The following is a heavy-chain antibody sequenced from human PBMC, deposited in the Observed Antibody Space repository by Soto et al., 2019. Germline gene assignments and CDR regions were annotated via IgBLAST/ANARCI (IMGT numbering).Heavy chain of an antibody. CDR2: IIPIFGTA. Sequence: QAQLVQSGAAVKKPGSSVKVFCKASRGTFSRYAISWVRQAPGQGLEWMGGIIPIFGTADYAQKFQGRVTITADESTSTAYMELSSLRSEDTAVYYCARHVPAAGYYYGMDVWGQGTTVTVSS. CDR3: ARHVPAAGYYYGMDV. CDR1: RGTFSRYA. D-gene: IGHD2-2*01. J-gene: IGHJ6*02. V-gene: IGHV1-69*12.